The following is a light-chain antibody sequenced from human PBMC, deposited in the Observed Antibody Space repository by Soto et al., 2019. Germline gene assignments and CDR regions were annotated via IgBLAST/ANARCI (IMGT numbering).Light chain of an antibody. CDR3: LLYYGSAHV. CDR2: GTD. CDR1: TGAVTSGYY. Sequence: QAVVTQEPSLTMSPGGTVTLTCASSTGAVTSGYYPSWFQQKPGQAPRALIYGTDNKHSWTPARFSGSLLGGKAALTLSAVQPEDEAEYYCLLYYGSAHVFGTGTKLTVL. J-gene: IGLJ1*01. V-gene: IGLV7-43*01.